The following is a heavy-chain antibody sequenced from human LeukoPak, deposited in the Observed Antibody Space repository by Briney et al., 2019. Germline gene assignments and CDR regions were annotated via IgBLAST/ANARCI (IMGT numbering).Heavy chain of an antibody. CDR1: GFTFSTYA. J-gene: IGHJ4*02. CDR3: VKDLYGREPKSGDY. CDR2: ISSNGIST. V-gene: IGHV3-64D*09. Sequence: PGGSLRLSCSASGFTFSTYAMHWVRQAPGKGLEYVSAISSNGISTYYADSVKGRFTISRDNSKNTLYLQMSSLRAEDTAVYYCVKDLYGREPKSGDYWGQGTLVTVSS. D-gene: IGHD1-26*01.